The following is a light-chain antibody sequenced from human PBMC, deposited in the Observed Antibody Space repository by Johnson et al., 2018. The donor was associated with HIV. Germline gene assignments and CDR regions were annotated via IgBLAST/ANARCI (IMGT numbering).Light chain of an antibody. Sequence: QSVFTQPPSASGTPGQRVTISCSGSSSNIGSNTVNWYQQLPGTAPKLLIYRNNQRPSGVPDRFSGSKSGTSASLAISGLQAEDEADYYCAAWDDSLNGYVFGTGTKVTVL. CDR1: SSNIGSNT. J-gene: IGLJ1*01. CDR2: RNN. CDR3: AAWDDSLNGYV. V-gene: IGLV1-44*01.